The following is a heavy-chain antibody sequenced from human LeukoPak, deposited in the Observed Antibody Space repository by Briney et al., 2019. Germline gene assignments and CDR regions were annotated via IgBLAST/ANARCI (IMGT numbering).Heavy chain of an antibody. CDR1: GFTFSNNH. CDR3: TRAYGGCGMDV. Sequence: PGGSLRLSCAVSGFTFSNNHMNWVRQAPGRGLECVSVIYSDGATSYPGSVRGRFTISRDNSKNTLYLQMNTLRPEDTALYYCTRAYGGCGMDVWGQGTTVIVSS. J-gene: IGHJ6*02. D-gene: IGHD5-12*01. V-gene: IGHV3-66*02. CDR2: IYSDGAT.